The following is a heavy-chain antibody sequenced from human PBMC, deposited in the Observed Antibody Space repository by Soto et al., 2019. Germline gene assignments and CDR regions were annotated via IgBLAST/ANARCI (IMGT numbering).Heavy chain of an antibody. D-gene: IGHD3-16*01. CDR1: GYTFTSYY. Sequence: QVQLVQSGAEVKKPGASVKVSCKASGYTFTSYYIHWVRQDPGVGLEWMALIKAGGSYTTYAQKCQGRVTLTSDTSTSTVYMELNSLRSDDTAVYYCAKDISDYTGDFDYWGQGTLVTVSS. V-gene: IGHV1-46*01. CDR2: IKAGGSYT. CDR3: AKDISDYTGDFDY. J-gene: IGHJ4*02.